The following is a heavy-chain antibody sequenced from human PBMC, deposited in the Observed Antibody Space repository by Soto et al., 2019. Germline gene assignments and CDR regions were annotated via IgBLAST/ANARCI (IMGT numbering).Heavy chain of an antibody. J-gene: IGHJ4*02. D-gene: IGHD7-27*01. Sequence: SETLSLTCAVYGGSLSGYYWSWIRQPPGKGLEWIGEINHSGSTNYNPSLESRVTISVDTSKDQFSLKLSSVTAADTAVYYCARRFSWGLTTFTFYYFDYWGQGTLVTVSS. CDR3: ARRFSWGLTTFTFYYFDY. V-gene: IGHV4-34*01. CDR2: INHSGST. CDR1: GGSLSGYY.